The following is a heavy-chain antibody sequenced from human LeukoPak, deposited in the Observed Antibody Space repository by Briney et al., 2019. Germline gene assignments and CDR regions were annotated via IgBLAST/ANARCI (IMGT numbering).Heavy chain of an antibody. CDR2: IDYSGRT. J-gene: IGHJ4*02. V-gene: IGHV4-59*12. Sequence: PSETLSPTCTVSGGSISRDYWNWIRQPPGKGLEWIGDIDYSGRTNYNPSLKSRVTISVDTSKNQFSLKLSSVTAADTAVYYCARDGTVTILDYWGQGTLVTVSS. CDR1: GGSISRDY. D-gene: IGHD4-11*01. CDR3: ARDGTVTILDY.